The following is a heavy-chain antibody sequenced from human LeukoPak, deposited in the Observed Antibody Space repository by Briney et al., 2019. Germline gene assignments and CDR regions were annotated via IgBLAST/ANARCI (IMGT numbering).Heavy chain of an antibody. J-gene: IGHJ1*01. CDR1: GGSISSYY. Sequence: PSETLSLTCTVSGGSISSYYRSWIRQPAGKGLEWIGRMYGSGTTNYSPSLNSRVTMSVDTSKRQISLRRSSVSVADTAVYYCARERLYTSSWGFQLGGRDTVVIVSS. CDR3: ARERLYTSSWGFQL. D-gene: IGHD6-13*01. CDR2: MYGSGTT. V-gene: IGHV4-4*07.